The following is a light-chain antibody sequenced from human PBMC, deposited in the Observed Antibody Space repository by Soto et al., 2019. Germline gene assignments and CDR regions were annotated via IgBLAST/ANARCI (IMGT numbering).Light chain of an antibody. J-gene: IGKJ1*01. V-gene: IGKV1-6*01. CDR2: AAS. CDR1: QGITDD. Sequence: AIPMTQSPSYLSASVGDRVTITCRASQGITDDLGWYQQKPGKAPKLLIYAASSLQSGVPSRFSGSGSGTDFTLTISSLQPEDFATYYCLQNFNFPWTFGQGTKVEIK. CDR3: LQNFNFPWT.